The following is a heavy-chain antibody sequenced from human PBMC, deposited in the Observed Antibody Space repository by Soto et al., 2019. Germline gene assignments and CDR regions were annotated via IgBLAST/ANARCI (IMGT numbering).Heavy chain of an antibody. CDR1: GYSFTSYW. V-gene: IGHV5-51*01. CDR2: IYPGDSDT. D-gene: IGHD6-6*01. CDR3: ARLSWGSSSTGAAEYFQH. J-gene: IGHJ1*01. Sequence: GESLKISCKGSGYSFTSYWIGWVRQMPGKGLEWMGIIYPGDSDTRYSPSFQGQVTISADKSISTAYLQWSSLKASDTAMYYCARLSWGSSSTGAAEYFQHWGQGTLVTVSS.